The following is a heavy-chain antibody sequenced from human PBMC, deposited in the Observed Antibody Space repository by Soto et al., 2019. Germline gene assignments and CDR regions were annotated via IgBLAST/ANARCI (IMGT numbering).Heavy chain of an antibody. J-gene: IGHJ4*02. V-gene: IGHV1-18*01. CDR3: ARDAPPTHY. Sequence: QVQLVQSGAEVKKPGASVKVSCKTSGYTFTSYHISWVRQAPGQGLEWMGWISAYNTNTNYAKKFQGRVTMTTDPLTSTAYKELRSLRSDDTAVYYWARDAPPTHYWGQGTLDTVSS. CDR2: ISAYNTNT. CDR1: GYTFTSYH.